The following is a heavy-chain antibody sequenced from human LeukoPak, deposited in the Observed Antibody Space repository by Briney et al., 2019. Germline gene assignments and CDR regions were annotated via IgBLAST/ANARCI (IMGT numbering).Heavy chain of an antibody. CDR1: GFTFSSYA. J-gene: IGHJ4*02. Sequence: HTGGSLRLSCAASGFTFSSYAMSWVRQAPGKGLEWVSAISGSGGSTYYADSVKGRFTISRDNSKNTLYLQMNSLRAEDTAVYYCAKDGYSSGWYFDYWGQGTLVTVSS. CDR3: AKDGYSSGWYFDY. D-gene: IGHD6-19*01. V-gene: IGHV3-23*01. CDR2: ISGSGGST.